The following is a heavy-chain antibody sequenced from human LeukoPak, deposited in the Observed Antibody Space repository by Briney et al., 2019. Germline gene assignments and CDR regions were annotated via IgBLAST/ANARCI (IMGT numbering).Heavy chain of an antibody. CDR3: AREVPTSSLEWLLGWFDP. V-gene: IGHV1-46*01. CDR2: INPSDGST. D-gene: IGHD3-3*01. J-gene: IGHJ5*02. CDR1: RYTFTSYY. Sequence: ASVKVSCKASRYTFTSYYMHWVRQAPGQGLEWMGIINPSDGSTSCGQKFQGRVTMARDTSTSTVYMELSSLRSEDTAVYYCAREVPTSSLEWLLGWFDPWGQGTLVTVSS.